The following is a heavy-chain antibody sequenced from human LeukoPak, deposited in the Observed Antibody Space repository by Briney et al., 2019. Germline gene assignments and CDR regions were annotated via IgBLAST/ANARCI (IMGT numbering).Heavy chain of an antibody. CDR2: IYTSGST. CDR1: GGSISSGSYY. J-gene: IGHJ5*02. V-gene: IGHV4-61*02. CDR3: AREWHCSSTSCYTLWFDP. D-gene: IGHD2-2*02. Sequence: SETPSLTCTVSGGSISSGSYYWSWIRQPAGKGLEWIGRIYTSGSTNYNPSLKSRVTISVDTFKNQFSLKLSSVTAADTAVYYCAREWHCSSTSCYTLWFDPWGQGTLVTVSS.